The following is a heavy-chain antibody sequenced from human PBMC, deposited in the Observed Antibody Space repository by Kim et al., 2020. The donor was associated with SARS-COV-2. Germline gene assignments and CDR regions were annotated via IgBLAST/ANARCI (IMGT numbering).Heavy chain of an antibody. D-gene: IGHD1-1*01. J-gene: IGHJ6*02. V-gene: IGHV3-30*07. Sequence: RFTISRDHSKNTLYLQMNSLRAEDTAVYYCARDIAWNPVSPYYSYYGMDVWGQGTTVTVSS. CDR3: ARDIAWNPVSPYYSYYGMDV.